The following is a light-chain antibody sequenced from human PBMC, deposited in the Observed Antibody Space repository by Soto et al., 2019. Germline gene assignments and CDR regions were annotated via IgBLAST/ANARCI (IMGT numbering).Light chain of an antibody. Sequence: EIVLTQSPGTLSLSPGEIATLSCRASQSVSSTYLAWYQKKPGQALRLLIYGASSRATGIPDRFSGSGSGTDFTLTISRMEPADFAVYYFQQYGSSPPKPWTFGQGTKVEIK. CDR1: QSVSSTY. V-gene: IGKV3-20*01. CDR3: QQYGSSPPKPWT. J-gene: IGKJ1*01. CDR2: GAS.